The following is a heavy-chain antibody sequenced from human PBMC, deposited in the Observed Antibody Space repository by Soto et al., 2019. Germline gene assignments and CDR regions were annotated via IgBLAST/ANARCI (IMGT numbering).Heavy chain of an antibody. CDR1: GYSFTSYW. V-gene: IGHV5-10-1*01. Sequence: SGESLKISCKGSGYSFTSYWISWVRQMPGKGLEWMGRIDPSDSYTNYSPSFQGHVTISADKSISTAYLQWSSLKASDTAMYYCARGAYGDDAYAFDIWGQGTMVTVSS. CDR3: ARGAYGDDAYAFDI. J-gene: IGHJ3*02. CDR2: IDPSDSYT. D-gene: IGHD4-17*01.